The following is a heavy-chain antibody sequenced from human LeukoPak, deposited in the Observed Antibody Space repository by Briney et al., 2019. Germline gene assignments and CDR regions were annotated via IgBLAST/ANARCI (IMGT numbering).Heavy chain of an antibody. CDR3: ARVRTTGWFGELFSGAAGWEYFDY. CDR1: GYTFTSYG. Sequence: ASVKVSCKASGYTFTSYGISWVRQAPGQGLEWMGWISAYNGNTNYAQKLQGRVTMTTDTSTSTAYMELGSLRSDDTAVYYCARVRTTGWFGELFSGAAGWEYFDYWGQGTLSPSPQ. J-gene: IGHJ4*02. V-gene: IGHV1-18*01. CDR2: ISAYNGNT. D-gene: IGHD3-10*01.